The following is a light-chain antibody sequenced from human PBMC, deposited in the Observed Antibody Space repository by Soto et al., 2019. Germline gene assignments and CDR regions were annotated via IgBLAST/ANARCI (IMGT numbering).Light chain of an antibody. V-gene: IGKV3-20*01. Sequence: IVLTQSPGTRSLSAGERARLSWRASQSVSSSHLAWYQHKPGQAPRLLIYAASSRATGSPDRFSGGGSGTDGTITISRLQTEDGAVYYCQQYGYSPITFGQGTRLEIK. CDR2: AAS. CDR1: QSVSSSH. CDR3: QQYGYSPIT. J-gene: IGKJ5*01.